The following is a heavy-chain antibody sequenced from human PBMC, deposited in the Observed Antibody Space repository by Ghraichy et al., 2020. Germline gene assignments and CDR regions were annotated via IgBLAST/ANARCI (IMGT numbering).Heavy chain of an antibody. CDR1: GFTFSAYG. J-gene: IGHJ4*02. Sequence: GGSLRLSCAASGFTFSAYGMHWVRQAPGKGLEWVTFIQYDGSNKYYADSVKGRFTISRDNSKNTLYLQMNSLRAEDTAVYYCAKEGRISMLREGHYFDYWGQGTLVTVPS. CDR3: AKEGRISMLREGHYFDY. D-gene: IGHD3-10*01. V-gene: IGHV3-30*02. CDR2: IQYDGSNK.